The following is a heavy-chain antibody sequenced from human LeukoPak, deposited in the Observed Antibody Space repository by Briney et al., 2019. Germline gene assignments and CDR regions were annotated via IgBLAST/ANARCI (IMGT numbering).Heavy chain of an antibody. CDR2: IYYSGST. V-gene: IGHV4-59*12. Sequence: SETLSLTCTVSGGSISFYYWTWIRQPPGKGLEWIGYIYYSGSTNYNPSLKSRVTISVDTSKNQFSLKLSSVTAADTAVYYCYLANYDFWSGYYPDAFDIWGQGTMVTVSS. J-gene: IGHJ3*02. D-gene: IGHD3-3*01. CDR1: GGSISFYY. CDR3: YLANYDFWSGYYPDAFDI.